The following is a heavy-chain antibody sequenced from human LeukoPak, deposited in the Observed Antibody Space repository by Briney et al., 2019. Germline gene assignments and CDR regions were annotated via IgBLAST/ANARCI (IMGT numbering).Heavy chain of an antibody. CDR2: ISAYNGHT. Sequence: ASVKVSCKASGYTFSTYGISWVRQAPGQGLEWMGWISAYNGHTKYAQRLQGRVTMTTDTSTSTAYMEPRSLRSDDTAVYYCARRYCSSTSCYTNWFDPWGQGTLVTVSS. D-gene: IGHD2-2*02. J-gene: IGHJ5*02. V-gene: IGHV1-18*01. CDR1: GYTFSTYG. CDR3: ARRYCSSTSCYTNWFDP.